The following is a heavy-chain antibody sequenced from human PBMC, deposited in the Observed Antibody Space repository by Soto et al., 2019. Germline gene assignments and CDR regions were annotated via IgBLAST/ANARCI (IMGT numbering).Heavy chain of an antibody. Sequence: QLQLQESGPGLVKPSETLSLTCSVSDDSINSDKYYWGWIRQPPGKGLEWIGSIYYRGNAYYNPSLQTRVTISLDKSSSQFSLKLNSVTAADSAVYFCARLEGLATISYYFGFWGPGALVTVSS. V-gene: IGHV4-39*01. J-gene: IGHJ4*02. CDR1: DDSINSDKYY. D-gene: IGHD3-9*01. CDR3: ARLEGLATISYYFGF. CDR2: IYYRGNA.